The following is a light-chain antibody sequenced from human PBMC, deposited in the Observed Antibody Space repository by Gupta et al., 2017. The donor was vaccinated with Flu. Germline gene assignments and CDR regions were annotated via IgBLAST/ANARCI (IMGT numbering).Light chain of an antibody. J-gene: IGLJ2*01. CDR3: AAWDDSLSGPV. CDR2: RND. CDR1: SSNIGNNY. V-gene: IGLV1-47*01. Sequence: SSSNIGNNYVCWYQRLPGTAPKLLIYRNDQRPSGVPGRFSGSKSGTSASLAINGLRSEDEADYYCAAWDDSLSGPVFGGGTKLTV.